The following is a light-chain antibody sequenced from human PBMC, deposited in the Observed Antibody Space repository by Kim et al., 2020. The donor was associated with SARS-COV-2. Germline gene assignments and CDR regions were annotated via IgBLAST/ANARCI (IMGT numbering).Light chain of an antibody. V-gene: IGLV2-14*03. CDR1: SSSVGGDSN. J-gene: IGLJ1*01. CDR2: DVS. CDR3: SSDTSGSTPYV. Sequence: QRMTIASTRASSSVGGDSNFFCCQQHPGKAPNHMMYDVSNRPPGVSHRCSGGKSGSTASLTISGRQAEDEDDDYCSSDTSGSTPYVFGSGTQVTVL.